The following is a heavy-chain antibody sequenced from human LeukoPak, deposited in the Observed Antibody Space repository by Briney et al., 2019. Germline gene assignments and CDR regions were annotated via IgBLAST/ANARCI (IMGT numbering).Heavy chain of an antibody. Sequence: GGSLRLSCAASGYTVSNNYLHWVRQAPGKGLEWVASISSSSSYIYYADSVKGRFTISRDNAKNSLFLQMNSLRAEDTAVYYCARVKQQLVRLLGRDTTYYYYYYIDVWGKGTTVTVSS. CDR3: ARVKQQLVRLLGRDTTYYYYYYIDV. CDR1: GYTVSNNY. CDR2: ISSSSSYI. V-gene: IGHV3-21*01. J-gene: IGHJ6*03. D-gene: IGHD6-13*01.